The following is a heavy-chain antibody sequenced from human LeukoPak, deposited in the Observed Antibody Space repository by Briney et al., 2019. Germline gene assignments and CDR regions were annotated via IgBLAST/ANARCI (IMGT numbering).Heavy chain of an antibody. J-gene: IGHJ6*02. CDR2: IIPILGIA. V-gene: IGHV1-69*10. CDR1: GGTFISYA. D-gene: IGHD5-18*01. CDR3: AIDRYSYGYSYYYGMDV. Sequence: SVQVSCKGSGGTFISYAISWVRQAPGKGVEWMGGIIPILGIANYAQQFQGRVTITPDKSTSSAYMELSSLTSEDTAVYDCAIDRYSYGYSYYYGMDVWGQGTTVTVSS.